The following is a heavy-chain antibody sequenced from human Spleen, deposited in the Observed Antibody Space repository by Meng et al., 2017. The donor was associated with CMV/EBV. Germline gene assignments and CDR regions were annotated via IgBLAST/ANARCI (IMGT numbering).Heavy chain of an antibody. Sequence: KASGYRFSGNYIHWVRQAPGQGLEWMGWINPNSADRNFAQKFQGRITMTRDTSSSTAYMALSRLRSDDTAVYYCAREFVTTVTTVFDYWGEGTLVTVSS. CDR1: GYRFSGNY. V-gene: IGHV1-2*02. CDR3: AREFVTTVTTVFDY. CDR2: INPNSADR. D-gene: IGHD4-11*01. J-gene: IGHJ4*02.